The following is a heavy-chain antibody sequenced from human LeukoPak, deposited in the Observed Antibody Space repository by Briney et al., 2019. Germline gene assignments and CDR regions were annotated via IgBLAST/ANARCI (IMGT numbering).Heavy chain of an antibody. CDR3: ARERGVAFDY. Sequence: PSETLSLTCTVSGYSISSGYYWGWIRPPPGKGLEWIGSIYHSGSTYYSPSLKSRVTISVDTSKNQFSLKLSSVTAADTAVYYCARERGVAFDYWGQGTLVTVSS. CDR2: IYHSGST. J-gene: IGHJ4*02. V-gene: IGHV4-38-2*02. CDR1: GYSISSGYY. D-gene: IGHD3-16*01.